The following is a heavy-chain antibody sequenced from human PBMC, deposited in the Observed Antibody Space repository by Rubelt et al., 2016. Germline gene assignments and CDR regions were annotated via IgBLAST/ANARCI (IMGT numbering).Heavy chain of an antibody. CDR3: ASDADYYDSSGYYPF. Sequence: QVQLVQSGAEVKKPGASVKVSCKASGYTFTSYAMHWVRQAPGQRLEWMGWINAGNGNTHYAQKLQGRLTRTKDTSTSTAYMELRSLRSDDTAVYYCASDADYYDSSGYYPFWGQGTLVTVSS. V-gene: IGHV1-3*01. CDR2: INAGNGNT. D-gene: IGHD3-22*01. J-gene: IGHJ4*02. CDR1: GYTFTSYA.